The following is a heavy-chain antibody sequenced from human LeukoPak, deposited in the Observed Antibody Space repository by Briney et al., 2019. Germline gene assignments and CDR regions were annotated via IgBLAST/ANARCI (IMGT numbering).Heavy chain of an antibody. J-gene: IGHJ5*02. V-gene: IGHV4-39*07. CDR3: ARDRRDYGNFVWYDP. CDR2: VFHTGRT. CDR1: GGSISRSNHY. Sequence: PSETLSLTCTVSGGSISRSNHYWGWIRQPPGKVPEWIGSVFHTGRTYYNVSLNSRLTISVDTSKNQFSLKMTSVTAADTAVYFCARDRRDYGNFVWYDPWGQGILVTVSS. D-gene: IGHD4-11*01.